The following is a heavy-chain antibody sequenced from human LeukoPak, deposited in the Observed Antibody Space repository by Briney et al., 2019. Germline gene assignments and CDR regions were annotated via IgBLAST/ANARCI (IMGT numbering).Heavy chain of an antibody. CDR1: GGSISSGGYY. CDR3: ARDQTAAGNRLEY. V-gene: IGHV4-31*03. CDR2: THHSGST. Sequence: SETLSLTCSVSGGSISSGGYYWSWIRQHPGKGLEWIGYTHHSGSTYYNPSLKSRVTISVDTSKNQFSLKVSSVTAADTAVYYCARDQTAAGNRLEYWGQGSLVTVSS. J-gene: IGHJ4*02. D-gene: IGHD6-13*01.